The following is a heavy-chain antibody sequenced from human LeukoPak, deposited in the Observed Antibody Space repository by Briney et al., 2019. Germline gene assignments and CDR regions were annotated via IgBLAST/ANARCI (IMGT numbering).Heavy chain of an antibody. CDR2: IYTSGST. CDR3: ACLEWSTRPKDY. V-gene: IGHV4-61*02. D-gene: IGHD3-3*01. J-gene: IGHJ4*02. Sequence: PSETLSLTCTVSGGSISSGSYYWSWIRQPAGKGLEWIGRIYTSGSTNYNPSLKSRVTISVDTSKNQFSLKLSSVTAADTAVYYCACLEWSTRPKDYWGQGTLVTVSS. CDR1: GGSISSGSYY.